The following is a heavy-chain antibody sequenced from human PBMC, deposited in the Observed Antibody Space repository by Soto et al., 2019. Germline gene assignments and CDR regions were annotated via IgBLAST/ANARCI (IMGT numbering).Heavy chain of an antibody. CDR1: GGSISSYY. V-gene: IGHV4-59*08. J-gene: IGHJ4*02. CDR2: IYYSGST. D-gene: IGHD2-2*01. Sequence: QVQLQESGPGLVKPSETLSLTCTVSGGSISSYYWSWIRQPPGKGLEWIGYIYYSGSTNYNPSLKSRVTISVDTSKNQFSLKLSSVTAADTAVYYCAATVAYCSSTSCHAGGFDYWGQGTLVTVSS. CDR3: AATVAYCSSTSCHAGGFDY.